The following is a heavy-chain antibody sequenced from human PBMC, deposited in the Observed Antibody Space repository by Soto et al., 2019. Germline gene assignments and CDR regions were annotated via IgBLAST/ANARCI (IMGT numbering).Heavy chain of an antibody. Sequence: QVQLQESGPGLVKPSETLSLTCTVSGGSITTYYWNWIRQPAGKRLEWIGYIYYSGSTNYNPSLKSRVTISVDTSKNQFSLKLSSVTAADTAVYYCARDTGGGNPFDYWGQGTLVTVSS. CDR2: IYYSGST. V-gene: IGHV4-59*01. J-gene: IGHJ4*02. CDR3: ARDTGGGNPFDY. D-gene: IGHD2-8*02. CDR1: GGSITTYY.